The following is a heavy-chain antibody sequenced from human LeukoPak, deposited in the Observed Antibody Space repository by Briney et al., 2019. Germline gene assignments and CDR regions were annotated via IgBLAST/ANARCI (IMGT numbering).Heavy chain of an antibody. J-gene: IGHJ4*02. Sequence: ASVKVSCKASGYIFSDYYMHWVRQAPGQGLEWMGWINPNSGGTNYAQKFQGWVTMTRDTSISTAYMELSRLRSDDTAVYYCARVGYYYDSSGYYSPFDYWGQGTLVTVSS. D-gene: IGHD3-22*01. CDR1: GYIFSDYY. CDR2: INPNSGGT. V-gene: IGHV1-2*04. CDR3: ARVGYYYDSSGYYSPFDY.